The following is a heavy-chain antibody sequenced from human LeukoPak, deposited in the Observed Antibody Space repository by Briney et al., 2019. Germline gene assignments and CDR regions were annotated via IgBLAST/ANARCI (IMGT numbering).Heavy chain of an antibody. CDR2: INPNSGGT. J-gene: IGHJ4*02. D-gene: IGHD3-22*01. V-gene: IGHV1-2*06. Sequence: ASVKVSCKASGYTFTGYYMHWVRQAPGQGLEWMGRINPNSGGTNYARKFQGRVTMTRDTSISTAYMELSRLRSDDTAVYYCAKGGYDSSGYYYYWGQGTLVTVSS. CDR3: AKGGYDSSGYYYY. CDR1: GYTFTGYY.